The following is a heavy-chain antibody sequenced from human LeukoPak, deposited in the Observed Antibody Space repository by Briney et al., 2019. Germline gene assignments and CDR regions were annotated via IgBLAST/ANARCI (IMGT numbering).Heavy chain of an antibody. V-gene: IGHV3-48*03. Sequence: GGSLRLSCAVSGFPLSIYEMNSVRQAPGKGLEWVSNIGSSGTARYYADSVKGRFSISRDNAKNSLFLQMNSLRVEDTGGYYCADLAVASAFDYWGQGALVTVSP. CDR1: GFPLSIYE. J-gene: IGHJ4*02. D-gene: IGHD6-19*01. CDR2: IGSSGTAR. CDR3: ADLAVASAFDY.